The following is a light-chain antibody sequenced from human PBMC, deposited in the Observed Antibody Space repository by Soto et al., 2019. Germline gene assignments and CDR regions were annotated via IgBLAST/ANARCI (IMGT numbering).Light chain of an antibody. CDR3: QQYNSWPLT. Sequence: ETVMTQSPATLSMSPGERATPSCRASQSLNSDLAWYQQKPGQAPRLLIYGASTRATGIPGRLSGSGSGTEFTLTISSLQSEDFAVYYCQQYNSWPLTFGGGTKVDIK. CDR1: QSLNSD. J-gene: IGKJ4*01. CDR2: GAS. V-gene: IGKV3-15*01.